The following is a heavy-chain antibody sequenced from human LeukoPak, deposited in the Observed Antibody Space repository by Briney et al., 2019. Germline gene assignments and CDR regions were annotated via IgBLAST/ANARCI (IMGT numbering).Heavy chain of an antibody. CDR3: ANERWYRFDF. CDR2: IWYDESNK. CDR1: GFTFSSYG. Sequence: PGRSLRLSCAASGFTFSSYGMHWVRQAPGKGLEWVAFIWYDESNKSYADSVKGRFTISRDNAMNSLYLQMNSLRAEDTAVYYCANERWYRFDFWGQGTLVTVSS. V-gene: IGHV3-33*03. J-gene: IGHJ4*02. D-gene: IGHD2-15*01.